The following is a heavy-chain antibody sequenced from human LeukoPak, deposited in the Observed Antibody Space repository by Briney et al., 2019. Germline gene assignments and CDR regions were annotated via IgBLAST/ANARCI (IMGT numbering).Heavy chain of an antibody. Sequence: EASVKVSCKASGYTFTDYFIHWVRQAPGQGLEWMGRINPNSGGTNYAQKFQGRVTMTRDTSISTAYMELSRLRSDDTAVYYCARVYDSSGYYYDRYAFDIWGQGTMVTVSS. V-gene: IGHV1-2*06. CDR2: INPNSGGT. CDR3: ARVYDSSGYYYDRYAFDI. D-gene: IGHD3-22*01. CDR1: GYTFTDYF. J-gene: IGHJ3*02.